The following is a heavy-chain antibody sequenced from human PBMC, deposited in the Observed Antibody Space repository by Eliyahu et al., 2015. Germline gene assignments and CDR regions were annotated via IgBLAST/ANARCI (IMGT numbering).Heavy chain of an antibody. V-gene: IGHV3-43D*04. CDR3: AKDLYYYDSSGPGAFDI. CDR2: ISWDGGST. Sequence: EVQLVESGGVVVQPGGSLRLSCAASGFPFXXXXMHWVRQAPGKGLEWVSLISWDGGSTYYADSVKGRFTISRDNSKNSLYLQMNSLRAEDTALYYCAKDLYYYDSSGPGAFDIWGQGTMVTASS. J-gene: IGHJ3*02. CDR1: GFPFXXXX. D-gene: IGHD3-22*01.